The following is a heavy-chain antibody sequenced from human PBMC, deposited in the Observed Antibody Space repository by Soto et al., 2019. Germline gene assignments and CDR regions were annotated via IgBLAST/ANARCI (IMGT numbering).Heavy chain of an antibody. CDR2: ISGSGGST. CDR3: AKRGEICGGDCYSGAFDI. J-gene: IGHJ3*02. CDR1: GFTFSSYA. D-gene: IGHD2-21*02. Sequence: GGSLRLSCAASGFTFSSYAMSWVRQAPGKGLEWVSAISGSGGSTYYADSVKGRFTISRDNSKNTLYLQMNSLRAEDTAVYYCAKRGEICGGDCYSGAFDIWGPGTTVTVS. V-gene: IGHV3-23*01.